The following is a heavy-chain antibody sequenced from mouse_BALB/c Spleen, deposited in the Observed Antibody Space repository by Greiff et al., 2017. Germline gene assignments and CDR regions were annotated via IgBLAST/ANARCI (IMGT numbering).Heavy chain of an antibody. D-gene: IGHD1-1*02. CDR1: GFDFSRYW. J-gene: IGHJ4*01. V-gene: IGHV4-1*02. CDR3: ARRLGVDYAMDY. Sequence: EVKLLESGGGLVQPGGSLKLSCAASGFDFSRYWMSWVRQAPGKGLEWIGEINPDSSTINYTPSLKDKFIISRDNAKNTLYLQMSKVRSEDTALYYCARRLGVDYAMDYWGQGTSVTVSS. CDR2: INPDSSTI.